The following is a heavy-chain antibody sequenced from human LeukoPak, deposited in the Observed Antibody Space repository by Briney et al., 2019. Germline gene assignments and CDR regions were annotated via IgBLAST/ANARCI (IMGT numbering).Heavy chain of an antibody. V-gene: IGHV3-23*01. J-gene: IGHJ4*02. CDR1: GFTFTTYA. Sequence: PGGSLRLSYAASGFTFTTYAMSWVRQAPGKGLEWVSAITGSGDSTYYADSVKGRFTISRDNSKNTLFLQVNSLRAEDTAIYYCARRAKLGSSDCFDYWGQGTLVTVSS. D-gene: IGHD6-19*01. CDR3: ARRAKLGSSDCFDY. CDR2: ITGSGDST.